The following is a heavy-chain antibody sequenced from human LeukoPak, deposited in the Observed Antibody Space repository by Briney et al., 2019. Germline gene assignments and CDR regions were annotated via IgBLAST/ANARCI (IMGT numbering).Heavy chain of an antibody. D-gene: IGHD3-10*01. Sequence: SETLSLTCAVYGGSFSGYYWSWIRQPLGKGLEWIGEINHSGSTNYNPSLKSRVTISVDTSKNQFSLKLSSVTAADTAVYYCAAGGAPDYWGQGTLVTVSS. V-gene: IGHV4-34*01. J-gene: IGHJ4*02. CDR1: GGSFSGYY. CDR3: AAGGAPDY. CDR2: INHSGST.